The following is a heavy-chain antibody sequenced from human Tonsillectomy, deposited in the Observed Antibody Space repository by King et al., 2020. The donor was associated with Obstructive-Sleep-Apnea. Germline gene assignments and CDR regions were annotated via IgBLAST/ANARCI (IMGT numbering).Heavy chain of an antibody. CDR1: GFTFDDYA. V-gene: IGHV3-9*01. CDR3: AKDATGYSSSWPNWFDP. J-gene: IGHJ5*02. CDR2: ISWNSGSI. D-gene: IGHD6-13*01. Sequence: VQLVESGGGLVQPGRSLRLSCAASGFTFDDYAMHWVRQAPGKGLDWVSGISWNSGSIGDVDSVKGRFTISRENAKNSLYLQMNSLRAEDTALYYCAKDATGYSSSWPNWFDPWGQGTLVTVSS.